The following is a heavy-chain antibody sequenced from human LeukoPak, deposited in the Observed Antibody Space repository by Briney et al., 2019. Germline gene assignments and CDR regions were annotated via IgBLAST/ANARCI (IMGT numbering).Heavy chain of an antibody. J-gene: IGHJ4*02. CDR3: ARDSTDGYNPEPGY. D-gene: IGHD5-12*01. Sequence: GGSLRLSCAASGFTFSSYTMTWVRQAPGKGLEWVSYISSRSSSMYYADSVKGRFTISRDNAKNSLYLQMNSLRDEDTAVYYCARDSTDGYNPEPGYWGQGTLVIVSS. CDR2: ISSRSSSM. V-gene: IGHV3-48*02. CDR1: GFTFSSYT.